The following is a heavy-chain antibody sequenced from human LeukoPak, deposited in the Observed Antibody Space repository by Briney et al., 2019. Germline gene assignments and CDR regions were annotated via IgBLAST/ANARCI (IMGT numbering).Heavy chain of an antibody. D-gene: IGHD5-18*01. V-gene: IGHV4-34*01. J-gene: IGHJ6*02. CDR3: ARARSGYSYGYYYYYGMDV. CDR1: GGSFSGYY. CDR2: INHSGST. Sequence: PSETLSLTCAVYGGSFSGYYWSWIRQPPGEGLEWIVEINHSGSTNYNPSLKSRVTISVDTSKNQFSLKLSSVTAADAAVYYCARARSGYSYGYYYYYGMDVWGQGTTVTVSS.